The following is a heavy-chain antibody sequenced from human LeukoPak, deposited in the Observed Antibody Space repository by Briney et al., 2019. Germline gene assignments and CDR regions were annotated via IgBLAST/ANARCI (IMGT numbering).Heavy chain of an antibody. V-gene: IGHV3-15*01. CDR3: TTGGLDYDFWSGFYVDYFDS. CDR1: GLSFINAW. J-gene: IGHJ4*02. D-gene: IGHD3-3*01. Sequence: KPGGSLRLSCAASGLSFINAWMHWVRQAPGEGLEWVGRIKSKSDGGTADYAAPVKGRFTISGDDLKATLYLEMNSLKTEDTALYYCTTGGLDYDFWSGFYVDYFDSWGQGTLVTVSS. CDR2: IKSKSDGGTA.